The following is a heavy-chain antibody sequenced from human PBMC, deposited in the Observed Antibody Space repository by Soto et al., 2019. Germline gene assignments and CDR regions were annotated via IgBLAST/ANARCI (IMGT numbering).Heavy chain of an antibody. J-gene: IGHJ4*02. D-gene: IGHD2-15*01. CDR1: GGSIISGY. V-gene: IGHV4-59*01. CDR3: AGLRGYAGSPIDY. CDR2: ISYSGNT. Sequence: SETLSLTCTVSGGSIISGYWSWIRQPPGKGLEWIGYISYSGNTNYNPSLKSRVTMSVDTPKNQFSLRLSSVTTADTAVYYCAGLRGYAGSPIDYWGQGSLVTVSA.